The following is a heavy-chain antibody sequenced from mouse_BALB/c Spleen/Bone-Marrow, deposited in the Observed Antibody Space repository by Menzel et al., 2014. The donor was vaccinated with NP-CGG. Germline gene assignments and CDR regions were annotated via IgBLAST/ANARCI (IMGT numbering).Heavy chain of an antibody. Sequence: SGAELASPGASVTLSCKASGYTFTDHIMNWAKKRPGQGLEWIGRIYPVSGETNYNQKFMGKATFSVDRSSSTVYMVLNSLTSEDAAVYCCRRGNYGRNYAMDYWGQGTSVAVSS. V-gene: IGHV1-11*01. CDR1: GYTFTDHI. D-gene: IGHD1-1*01. CDR3: RRGNYGRNYAMDY. J-gene: IGHJ4*01. CDR2: IYPVSGET.